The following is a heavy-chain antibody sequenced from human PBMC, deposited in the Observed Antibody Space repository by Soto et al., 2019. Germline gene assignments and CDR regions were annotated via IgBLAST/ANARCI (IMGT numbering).Heavy chain of an antibody. Sequence: EVQLLESGGGLVQPGGSLRLSCAASGFTFSSYWMHWVRQAPGKGLVWVSRINSDGSSTSYADSVKGRFTISRDNAKNTLYLQMNSLRAEDTAVYYCAREAPIAARLLDYWGQGTLVTVSS. J-gene: IGHJ4*02. CDR1: GFTFSSYW. CDR3: AREAPIAARLLDY. D-gene: IGHD6-6*01. CDR2: INSDGSST. V-gene: IGHV3-74*01.